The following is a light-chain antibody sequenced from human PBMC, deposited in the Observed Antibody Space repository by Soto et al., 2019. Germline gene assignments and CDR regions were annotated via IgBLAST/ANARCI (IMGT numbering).Light chain of an antibody. J-gene: IGKJ1*01. CDR3: QQYKSWWT. V-gene: IGKV1-5*01. Sequence: EIQMTQSPSTLSASVGDTVTIACRASEDVANYLAWHQQKPGRAPMLLISDASDLKSGVQSRFSGSGSGTDFALIISNLQPDDSATYYCQQYKSWWTFGQGTNVQIK. CDR1: EDVANY. CDR2: DAS.